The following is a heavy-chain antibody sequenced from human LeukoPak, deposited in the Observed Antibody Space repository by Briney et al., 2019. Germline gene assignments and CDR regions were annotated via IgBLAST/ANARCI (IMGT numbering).Heavy chain of an antibody. D-gene: IGHD2-15*01. CDR1: GGSISTYY. Sequence: SETLSLTCTVSGGSISTYYWSWIRQPPGKGLEWIAYIYYSGITSYNPSLKSRVTISVDTTKNQSSLKLNSVTAADTAVYYCARSEGGRNSYWYFDLWGRGTLVTVSS. CDR2: IYYSGIT. J-gene: IGHJ2*01. V-gene: IGHV4-59*01. CDR3: ARSEGGRNSYWYFDL.